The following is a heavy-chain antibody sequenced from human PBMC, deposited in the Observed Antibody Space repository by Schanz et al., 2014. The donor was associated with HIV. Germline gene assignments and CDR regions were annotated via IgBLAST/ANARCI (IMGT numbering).Heavy chain of an antibody. D-gene: IGHD6-6*01. Sequence: EVQLLESGGGLVQPGGSLRLSCAASGFTFTNYAMSWVRQAPGKGLEWVSGISWNSGRVAYADSVKGRFTISRDNAKNSLYLQMKSLRAEDTALYYCTTQLHSTSEPEGSSPSLDYWGQGTLVTVSS. CDR2: ISWNSGRV. CDR3: TTQLHSTSEPEGSSPSLDY. V-gene: IGHV3-9*01. J-gene: IGHJ4*02. CDR1: GFTFTNYA.